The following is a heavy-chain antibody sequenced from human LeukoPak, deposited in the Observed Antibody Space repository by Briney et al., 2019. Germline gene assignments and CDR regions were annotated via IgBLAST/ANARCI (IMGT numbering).Heavy chain of an antibody. D-gene: IGHD3-10*01. V-gene: IGHV6-1*01. CDR3: ARSRGAFDAFDI. CDR1: GDSVSSNRAA. Sequence: SQTLSLTCAISGDSVSSNRAAWNWIRQSPSRGLEWLGGTYYRSKWYNDYAVSVKSRITINPDTSKNQFSLQLNSVTPEDTAVYYRARSRGAFDAFDIWGQGTMVTVSS. CDR2: TYYRSKWYN. J-gene: IGHJ3*02.